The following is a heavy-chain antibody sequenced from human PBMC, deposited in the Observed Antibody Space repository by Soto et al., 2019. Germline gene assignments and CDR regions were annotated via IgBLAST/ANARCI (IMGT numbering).Heavy chain of an antibody. CDR2: INAGNGNT. CDR3: ARDPSGSSSWWTPLTY. CDR1: GYTFTSYA. V-gene: IGHV1-3*01. D-gene: IGHD6-13*01. J-gene: IGHJ4*02. Sequence: GASVKVSCKASGYTFTSYAMHWVRQAPGQRLEWMGWINAGNGNTKYSQKFQGRVTITRDTSASTAYMELSSLRSEDTAVYYCARDPSGSSSWWTPLTYWGQGTLVTVSS.